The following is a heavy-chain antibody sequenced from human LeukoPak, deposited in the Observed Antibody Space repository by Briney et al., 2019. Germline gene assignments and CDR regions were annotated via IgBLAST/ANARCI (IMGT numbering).Heavy chain of an antibody. J-gene: IGHJ4*02. CDR2: IHNRGST. Sequence: PSETLSLTCTVSGDSISPYFWSWLRQPPGKGLEWIAYIHNRGSTNYNPSLNSRLTISIDVSKSQVSLKLTSVTAADTAVYYYARHANSYGSQTYPLDYWGQGTLVTVSS. CDR3: ARHANSYGSQTYPLDY. CDR1: GDSISPYF. D-gene: IGHD3-10*01. V-gene: IGHV4-59*08.